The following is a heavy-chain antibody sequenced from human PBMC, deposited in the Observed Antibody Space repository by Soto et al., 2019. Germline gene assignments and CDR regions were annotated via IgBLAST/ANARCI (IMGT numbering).Heavy chain of an antibody. Sequence: GASVKFTCKASGGTFSSYAISWMRQAPGQGLEWMGGIIPIFGTANYAQKFQGRVTITADKSTSTAYMELSSLRSEYTAVYYCASCRRTTVVSSYVFGDWVQGTLVTGFS. J-gene: IGHJ4*02. D-gene: IGHD4-17*01. V-gene: IGHV1-69*06. CDR1: GGTFSSYA. CDR2: IIPIFGTA. CDR3: ASCRRTTVVSSYVFGD.